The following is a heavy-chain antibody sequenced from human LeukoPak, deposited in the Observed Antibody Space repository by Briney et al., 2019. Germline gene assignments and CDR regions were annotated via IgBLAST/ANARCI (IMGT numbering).Heavy chain of an antibody. CDR1: GYTFTSYG. J-gene: IGHJ5*02. D-gene: IGHD2-2*01. CDR3: ARGDVVVSAAVRFDP. Sequence: ASVKVSCKASGYTFTSYGITWVRQAPGQGLEWMGWISARNGKTNYAQKFQGRVTMTTDTPTSTAYMELRSLRSDDTAVYYCARGDVVVSAAVRFDPWGQGTLVTVSS. V-gene: IGHV1-18*01. CDR2: ISARNGKT.